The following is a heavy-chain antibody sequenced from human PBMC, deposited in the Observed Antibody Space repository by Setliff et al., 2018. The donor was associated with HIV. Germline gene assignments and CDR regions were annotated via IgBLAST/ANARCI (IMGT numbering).Heavy chain of an antibody. J-gene: IGHJ4*02. CDR1: GGSISSSSYY. D-gene: IGHD4-17*01. CDR2: IYYNGST. Sequence: SETLSLTCTVSGGSISSSSYYWGWIRQPPGKGLEWIGSIYYNGSTYYNPSLKSRVTISVDTSKNQFSLKVTSLTAADTAVYYCARHSRTAVPTIDYWGQGTLVTVSS. CDR3: ARHSRTAVPTIDY. V-gene: IGHV4-39*01.